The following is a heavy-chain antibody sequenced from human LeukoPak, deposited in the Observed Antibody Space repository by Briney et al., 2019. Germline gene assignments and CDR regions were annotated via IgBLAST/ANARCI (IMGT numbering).Heavy chain of an antibody. CDR2: IYSGGTT. D-gene: IGHD1-1*01. V-gene: IGHV3-66*01. J-gene: IGHJ4*02. CDR1: GFTFSSYA. CDR3: ARTTTFAPHFDY. Sequence: GGSLRLSCAASGFTFSSYAMSWVRQAPGKGLEWVSVIYSGGTTYYADSVKGRFTISRDNSKNTLYLQMNSLRAEDTAVYYCARTTTFAPHFDYWGQGTLVTVSS.